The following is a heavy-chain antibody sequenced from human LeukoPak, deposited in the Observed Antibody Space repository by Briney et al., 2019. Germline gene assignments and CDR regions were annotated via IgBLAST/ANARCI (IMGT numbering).Heavy chain of an antibody. J-gene: IGHJ4*02. V-gene: IGHV3-23*01. CDR3: VKRSVAARSGLFDY. CDR2: ISDRGGYI. Sequence: PGGSLRLSCAASGFTFIHYAMGWVRQAPGKGLEWVSTISDRGGYIYYADSVKGRFTISRDNSKNTLYVQMNSLRAEDTAVYYCVKRSVAARSGLFDYWGQGTLVTVSS. D-gene: IGHD2-15*01. CDR1: GFTFIHYA.